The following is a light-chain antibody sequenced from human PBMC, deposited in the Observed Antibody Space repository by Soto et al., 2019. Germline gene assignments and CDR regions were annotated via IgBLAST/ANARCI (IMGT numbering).Light chain of an antibody. Sequence: SYELTQPPSVSVAPGQTARITCGGNNIGGQSVHWYHQRPGQAPVLVVYDDRDRPSGIPERFSGSNSGNTATLTISRVEAGDEADYFCQVWDVSSDLRVFGTGTKVTVL. CDR3: QVWDVSSDLRV. CDR1: NIGGQS. CDR2: DDR. V-gene: IGLV3-21*02. J-gene: IGLJ1*01.